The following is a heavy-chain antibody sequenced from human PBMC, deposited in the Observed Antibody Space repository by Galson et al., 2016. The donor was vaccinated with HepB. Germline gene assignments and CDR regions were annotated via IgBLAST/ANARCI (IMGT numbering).Heavy chain of an antibody. CDR3: TRDMSTVITGSDY. V-gene: IGHV3-9*01. CDR2: IAWNSGRT. Sequence: SLRLSCAASGFTFDDHAMQWVRQAPGKGLEWVSGIAWNSGRTAYADSVKGRFTISRDNAENSLYLQMNSLRVEDTVVYYCTRDMSTVITGSDYWGQGTLVTVSS. D-gene: IGHD4-23*01. J-gene: IGHJ4*02. CDR1: GFTFDDHA.